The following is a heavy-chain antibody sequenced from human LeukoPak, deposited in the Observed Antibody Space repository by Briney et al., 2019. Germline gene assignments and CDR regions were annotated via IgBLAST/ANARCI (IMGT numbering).Heavy chain of an antibody. D-gene: IGHD5-12*01. Sequence: TSETLSLTCTVSGGSISSYYWSWIRQPPGKGLEWIGYIYYSGSTNYNPSLKSRVTISVDTSKNQFSLKLSSVTAADTAVYYCARAGYSGYDFDYWGQGTLVTVSS. V-gene: IGHV4-59*12. J-gene: IGHJ4*02. CDR2: IYYSGST. CDR1: GGSISSYY. CDR3: ARAGYSGYDFDY.